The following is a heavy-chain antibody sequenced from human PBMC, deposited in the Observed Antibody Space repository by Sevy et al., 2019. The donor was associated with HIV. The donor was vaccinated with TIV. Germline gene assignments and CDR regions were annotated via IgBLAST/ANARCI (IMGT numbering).Heavy chain of an antibody. D-gene: IGHD2-2*01. CDR3: AREGRAQVVPAGRLSKKYYFDY. CDR1: GFTFDDYA. CDR2: ISWNSGSR. J-gene: IGHJ4*02. Sequence: GGSLRLSCAASGFTFDDYAMHWVRQAPGKGLEWVSGISWNSGSRGYADSVKGRFTISRDNSKNTLYLQMNSLRAEDTAVYYCAREGRAQVVPAGRLSKKYYFDYWGQGTLVTVSS. V-gene: IGHV3-9*01.